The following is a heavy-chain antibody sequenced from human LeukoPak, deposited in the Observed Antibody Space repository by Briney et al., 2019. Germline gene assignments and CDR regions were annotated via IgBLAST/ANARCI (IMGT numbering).Heavy chain of an antibody. Sequence: PGGSLRLSCAASGFTFSSYAMHWVSQAPGKGLEWVAAISYDGSNKYYADSVKGRFTISRDNSKNTLYLQMNSLRAEDTAVYYCARDLGIAAAGRSNWFDPWGQGTLVTVSS. D-gene: IGHD6-13*01. J-gene: IGHJ5*02. CDR1: GFTFSSYA. V-gene: IGHV3-30-3*01. CDR3: ARDLGIAAAGRSNWFDP. CDR2: ISYDGSNK.